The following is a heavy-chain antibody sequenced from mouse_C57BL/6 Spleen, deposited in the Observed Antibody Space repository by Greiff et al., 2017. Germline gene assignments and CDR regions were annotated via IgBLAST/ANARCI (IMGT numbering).Heavy chain of an antibody. CDR2: IYPGSGST. V-gene: IGHV1-55*01. D-gene: IGHD2-4*01. J-gene: IGHJ4*01. CDR1: GYTFTSYW. Sequence: QVQLKQPGAELVKPGASVKMSCKASGYTFTSYWITWVKQRPGQGLEWIGDIYPGSGSTNYNEKFKSKATLTVDTSSSTAYMQLSSLTTEDSAVYYCARGRDYLYAMDDWGQGTSVTVSS. CDR3: ARGRDYLYAMDD.